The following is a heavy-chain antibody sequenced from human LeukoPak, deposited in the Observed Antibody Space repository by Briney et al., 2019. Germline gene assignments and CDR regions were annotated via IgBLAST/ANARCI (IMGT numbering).Heavy chain of an antibody. V-gene: IGHV1-8*01. CDR1: GYTFTSYD. CDR2: MNPNSGNT. Sequence: ASVKVSCTASGYTFTSYDINWVRLATGQGLEWMGWMNPNSGNTGYAQKFQGRVTMTRNTSISTAYMELSSLRSEDTAVYYCARVSGVVRVYYYYYGMDVWGQATTVTVSS. CDR3: ARVSGVVRVYYYYYGMDV. J-gene: IGHJ6*02. D-gene: IGHD3-16*01.